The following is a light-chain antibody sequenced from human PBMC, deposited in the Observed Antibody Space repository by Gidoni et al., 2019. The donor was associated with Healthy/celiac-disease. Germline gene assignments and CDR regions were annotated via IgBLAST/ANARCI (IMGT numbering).Light chain of an antibody. V-gene: IGLV1-47*01. CDR2: RNN. CDR1: SSNIGSNY. Sequence: QSVLTPPPSPSAAPWAGVTISCSGSSSNIGSNYVYWYQQLPGTAPKLLIYRNNQRPSGVPDRCSGSKSGTSASLAISGLRSEDEADYYCAAWDDSLSGWVFGGGTKLTVL. CDR3: AAWDDSLSGWV. J-gene: IGLJ3*02.